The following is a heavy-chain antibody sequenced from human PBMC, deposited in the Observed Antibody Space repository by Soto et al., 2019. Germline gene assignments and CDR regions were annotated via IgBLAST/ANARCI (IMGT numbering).Heavy chain of an antibody. Sequence: EVQLLESGGGLVQPGGALRLSCAASGFTFSSYAMSWVRQAPGKGLEWVSAISGSGGSTYYADSVKGRFTISRDNSKNTLYLQMNSLRAEDTAVYYCAKGVLLTTVTTMDVWGQGTTVTVSS. CDR2: ISGSGGST. CDR1: GFTFSSYA. CDR3: AKGVLLTTVTTMDV. V-gene: IGHV3-23*01. D-gene: IGHD4-4*01. J-gene: IGHJ6*02.